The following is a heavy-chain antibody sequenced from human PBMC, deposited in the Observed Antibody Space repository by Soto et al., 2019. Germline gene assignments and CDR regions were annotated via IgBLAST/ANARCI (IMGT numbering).Heavy chain of an antibody. J-gene: IGHJ5*02. CDR2: ICYSGST. Sequence: SDTQSLTCTVPCGSMSSGGYYWSGIRQHPGKGLEWIGYICYSGSTYYNPTLKSRVTISVDTTKNQFSLKLSSVTAADTAVYYCARATQIWGSYHCPPWGQGTLVTVSS. CDR1: CGSMSSGGYY. V-gene: IGHV4-31*03. D-gene: IGHD3-16*02. CDR3: ARATQIWGSYHCPP.